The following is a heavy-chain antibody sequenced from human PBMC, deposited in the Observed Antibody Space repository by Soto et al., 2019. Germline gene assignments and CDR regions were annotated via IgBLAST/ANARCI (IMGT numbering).Heavy chain of an antibody. J-gene: IGHJ5*02. D-gene: IGHD6-19*01. CDR2: ISGGGGNT. CDR1: GFTFSSYA. Sequence: EVQLLESGGGLVQPGGSLRLSCAASGFTFSSYAMSWVRQTPGKGLXXXSGISGGGGNTYYADSVTGRFTISRDNSRNTLYLQMNSLRAADTAIYYCAKDRGAGGRFSGIAVAGIPSWGQGTLVTVSS. V-gene: IGHV3-23*01. CDR3: AKDRGAGGRFSGIAVAGIPS.